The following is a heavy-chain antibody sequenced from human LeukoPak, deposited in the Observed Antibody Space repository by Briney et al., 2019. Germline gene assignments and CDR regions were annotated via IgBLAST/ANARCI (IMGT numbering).Heavy chain of an antibody. CDR3: ADTGGVFLRDF. D-gene: IGHD2-8*02. CDR2: IKSKQDGETT. CDR1: GFIFSDAW. Sequence: GGSLRLSCLTSGFIFSDAWMSWVRQAPGKGLEWVGRIKSKQDGETTDYAARVKGRFTISRDDSKNTVYLQMNSLKIEDTAMYYCADTGGVFLRDFWGQGTLVTVSS. J-gene: IGHJ4*02. V-gene: IGHV3-15*05.